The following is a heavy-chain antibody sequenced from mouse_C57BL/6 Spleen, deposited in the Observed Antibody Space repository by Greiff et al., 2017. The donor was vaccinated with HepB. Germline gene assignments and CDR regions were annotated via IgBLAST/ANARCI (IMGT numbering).Heavy chain of an antibody. J-gene: IGHJ2*01. D-gene: IGHD1-1*01. CDR1: GYTFTDYN. CDR3: ARRITTVVATPYFDY. Sequence: EVKLQQSGPELVKPGASVKIPCKASGYTFTDYNMDWVKQSHGKSLEWIGDINPNNGGTIYNQKFKGKATLTVDKSSSTAYMELRSLTSEDTAVYYCARRITTVVATPYFDYWGQGTTLTVSS. CDR2: INPNNGGT. V-gene: IGHV1-18*01.